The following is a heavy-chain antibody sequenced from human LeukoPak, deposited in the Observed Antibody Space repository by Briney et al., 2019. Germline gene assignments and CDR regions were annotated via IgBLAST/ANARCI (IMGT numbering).Heavy chain of an antibody. CDR1: GYSFTNYW. D-gene: IGHD2-15*01. Sequence: GESLKISCKGSGYSFTNYWIGRVRQMPGKGLEWMGIIYPGDSDTRYSPSFQGQVTISADKSISTAYLQWSSLKASDTAMYYCAGHYDHTRSGYYYYMDVWGKGTTVTVSS. V-gene: IGHV5-51*01. CDR2: IYPGDSDT. CDR3: AGHYDHTRSGYYYYMDV. J-gene: IGHJ6*03.